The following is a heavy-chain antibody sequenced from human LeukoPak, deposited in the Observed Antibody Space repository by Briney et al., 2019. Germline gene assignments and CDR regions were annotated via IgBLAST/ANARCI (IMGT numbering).Heavy chain of an antibody. D-gene: IGHD1-26*01. CDR2: IFYSGIT. CDR1: GGSISSYY. CDR3: ARDSGSYPHWFAP. V-gene: IGHV4-59*01. J-gene: IGHJ5*02. Sequence: PSETLSLTCTVYGGSISSYYWSWIRQPPGKGLEWIGYIFYSGITNYNPSLKSRVTISVDTSKKQFSLKLTSVTAADTAVYYCARDSGSYPHWFAPWGQGTLVTVSS.